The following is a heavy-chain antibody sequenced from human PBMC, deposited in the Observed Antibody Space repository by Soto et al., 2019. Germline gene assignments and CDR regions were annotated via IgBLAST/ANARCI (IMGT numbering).Heavy chain of an antibody. CDR2: IFPGDSDT. CDR1: GYIFVRNW. CDR3: ARISGSGSFYKRGWFGP. Sequence: VESLKISSKASGYIFVRNWIAWVLQMPGKGLEWMGIIFPGDSDTRYNPAFQGQVTISVDKSTNTAYLQWSRLKASDTAIYYCARISGSGSFYKRGWFGPWGQGTLVTVSS. D-gene: IGHD3-10*01. V-gene: IGHV5-51*01. J-gene: IGHJ5*02.